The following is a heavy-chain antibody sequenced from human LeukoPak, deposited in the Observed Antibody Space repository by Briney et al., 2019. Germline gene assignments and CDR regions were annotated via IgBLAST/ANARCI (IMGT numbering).Heavy chain of an antibody. J-gene: IGHJ6*02. CDR3: AKDGIRTTGYYYYGMDV. CDR1: GFTFDDYA. CDR2: ISWNSGSI. V-gene: IGHV3-9*01. D-gene: IGHD1-7*01. Sequence: PGRSLRLSCAASGFTFDDYAMHWVRQAPGKGLEWVSGISWNSGSIGYADSVKGRFTISRDNAKNSLYLQMNSLRAEDTALYYCAKDGIRTTGYYYYGMDVWGQGTTVTVSS.